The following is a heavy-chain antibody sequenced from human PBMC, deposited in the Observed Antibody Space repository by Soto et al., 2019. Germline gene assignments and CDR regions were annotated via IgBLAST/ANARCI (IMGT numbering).Heavy chain of an antibody. Sequence: SQTLSLTCTVSGGSISSYYCSWIRQPPGKGLGWIGYIYYSGSTNYNPSLKSRVTLSVDTSKNQFSLKLSSVTAAVTAGYYFARVLEPRVRGEKTVEAFDSGGDG. CDR2: IYYSGST. V-gene: IGHV4-59*01. J-gene: IGHJ3*02. D-gene: IGHD3-3*01. CDR1: GGSISSYY. CDR3: ARVLEPRVRGEKTVEAFDS.